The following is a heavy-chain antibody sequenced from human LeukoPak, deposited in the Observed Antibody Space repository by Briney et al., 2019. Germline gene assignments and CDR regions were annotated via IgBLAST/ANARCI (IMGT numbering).Heavy chain of an antibody. Sequence: SVKVSCKASGGTFSSYAISWVRQAPGQGLEWMGGIIPIFGTANYAQKFQGRVTITTDESTSTAYMELSSLRSEDTAVYYCARGGYSGYDYYYYYYMDVWGKGTTVTVSS. D-gene: IGHD5-12*01. CDR1: GGTFSSYA. CDR2: IIPIFGTA. CDR3: ARGGYSGYDYYYYYYMDV. J-gene: IGHJ6*03. V-gene: IGHV1-69*05.